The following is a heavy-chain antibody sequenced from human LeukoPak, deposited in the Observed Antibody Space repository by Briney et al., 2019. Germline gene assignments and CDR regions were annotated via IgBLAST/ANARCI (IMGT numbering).Heavy chain of an antibody. CDR2: IIPIFGTA. J-gene: IGHJ4*02. D-gene: IGHD2-8*02. Sequence: ASVKVSCKASGGTFSSYAISWVRQAPGQGLEWMGGIIPIFGTANYAQKFQGRVTITTDESTSTAYMELSSLRSEDTAVYYCARSSGRILYWASFDYWGQGTLVNVSS. CDR3: ARSSGRILYWASFDY. CDR1: GGTFSSYA. V-gene: IGHV1-69*05.